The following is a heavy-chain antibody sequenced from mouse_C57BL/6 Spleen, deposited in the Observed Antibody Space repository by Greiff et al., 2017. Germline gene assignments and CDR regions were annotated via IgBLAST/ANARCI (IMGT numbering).Heavy chain of an antibody. CDR3: ARFGRGYWYFDV. CDR2: INPNNGGT. Sequence: VQLQQSGPELVKPGASVKISCKASGYTFTDYYMNWVKQSHGKSLEWIGDINPNNGGTSYNQKFKGKATLTVDKSSSTAYMELRSLTSEDSAVYYCARFGRGYWYFDVWGTGTTVTVSS. J-gene: IGHJ1*03. V-gene: IGHV1-26*01. CDR1: GYTFTDYY.